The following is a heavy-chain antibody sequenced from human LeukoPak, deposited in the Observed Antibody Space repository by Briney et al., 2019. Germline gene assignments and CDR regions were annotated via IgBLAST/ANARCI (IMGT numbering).Heavy chain of an antibody. J-gene: IGHJ6*03. CDR3: ARDDTISGYYYCYMDV. CDR1: GFTVSSNY. Sequence: GGSLRLSCAASGFTVSSNYMSWVRQAPGRGLEWVSVIYSGGSTYYADSVKGRFTISRDNSKNTLYLQMNSLRAEDTAVYYCARDDTISGYYYCYMDVWGKGTTVTVSS. CDR2: IYSGGST. D-gene: IGHD5-24*01. V-gene: IGHV3-66*02.